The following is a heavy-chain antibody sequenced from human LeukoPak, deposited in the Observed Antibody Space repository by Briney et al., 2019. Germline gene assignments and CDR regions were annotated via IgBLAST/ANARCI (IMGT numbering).Heavy chain of an antibody. V-gene: IGHV4-59*08. D-gene: IGHD2-15*01. CDR3: ARAYCSGGSCFSRGNFDY. CDR2: IYYSGST. CDR1: GGSISGYY. Sequence: PSETLSLTCTVSGGSISGYYWSWIRQPPGKGLEWIGYIYYSGSTSYNPSLKSRVTLSLDSSKNQLSLKMSSVAAADTAVYFCARAYCSGGSCFSRGNFDYWGQGTLVTVSS. J-gene: IGHJ4*02.